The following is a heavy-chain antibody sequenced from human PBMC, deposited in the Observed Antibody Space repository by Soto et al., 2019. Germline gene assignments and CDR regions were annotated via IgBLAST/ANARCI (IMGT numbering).Heavy chain of an antibody. CDR2: IIPIFGTA. J-gene: IGHJ4*02. D-gene: IGHD3-22*01. Sequence: XSVKVSCKASGGTFSSYAISWVRQAPGQGLEWMGGIIPIFGTANYAQKFQGRVTITADESTSTAYMELSSLRSEDTAVYYCARVQEGYYDSSGYHVDYWGQGTLVTVSS. V-gene: IGHV1-69*13. CDR1: GGTFSSYA. CDR3: ARVQEGYYDSSGYHVDY.